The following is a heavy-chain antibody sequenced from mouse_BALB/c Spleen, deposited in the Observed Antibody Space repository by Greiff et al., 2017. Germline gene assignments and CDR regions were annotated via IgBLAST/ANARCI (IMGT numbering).Heavy chain of an antibody. V-gene: IGHV5-6*01. CDR2: ISSGGSYT. CDR1: GFTFSSYG. CDR3: ARHEDLYGPYEGFAY. Sequence: EVKLVESGGDLVKPGGSLKLSCAASGFTFSSYGMSWVRQTPDKRLEWVATISSGGSYTYYPDSVKGRFTISRDNAKNTLYLQMSSLKSEDTAMYYCARHEDLYGPYEGFAYWGQGTLVTVSA. J-gene: IGHJ3*01. D-gene: IGHD1-1*01.